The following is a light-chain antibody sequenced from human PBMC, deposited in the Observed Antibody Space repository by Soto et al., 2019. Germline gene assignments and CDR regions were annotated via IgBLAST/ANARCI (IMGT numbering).Light chain of an antibody. Sequence: QPVLTQPPSVSGAPGQRVTISCTGNNSNIGAGFDVQWYQQPPGTGPKLLIYGTTNRPSGVPDRFSGSKSDTSASLAIAGLQAEDEADYYCHSYDSRLSASIFGGGTKLTVL. CDR1: NSNIGAGFD. J-gene: IGLJ2*01. CDR3: HSYDSRLSASI. CDR2: GTT. V-gene: IGLV1-40*01.